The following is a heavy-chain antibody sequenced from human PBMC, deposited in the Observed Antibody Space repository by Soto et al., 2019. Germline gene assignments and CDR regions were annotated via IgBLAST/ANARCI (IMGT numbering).Heavy chain of an antibody. CDR3: AKDMSANHDYGLIGY. V-gene: IGHV3-43*01. J-gene: IGHJ4*02. CDR2: ISWDGDTT. D-gene: IGHD4-17*01. CDR1: AFTFDDYT. Sequence: GGSLRLSCAASAFTFDDYTLHWVRQAPGQGLEWASLISWDGDTTFYTDSVKGRFTISRDNSKNSLYLQMNSLRTEDTAFYYCAKDMSANHDYGLIGYWGQGTLVRSPQ.